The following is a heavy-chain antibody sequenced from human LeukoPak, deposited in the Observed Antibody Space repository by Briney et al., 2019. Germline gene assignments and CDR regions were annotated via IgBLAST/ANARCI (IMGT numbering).Heavy chain of an antibody. Sequence: SETLSLTCTVSGGSISSYYWSWIRQPPGKGLEWIGYIYYSGSTNYNPSLKSRVTISVDTSKNQYSLKLSSVTAADTAVYYCARVKSSWGQVVWNFWGQGTLVTVSS. J-gene: IGHJ4*02. CDR2: IYYSGST. V-gene: IGHV4-59*01. D-gene: IGHD2-15*01. CDR3: ARVKSSWGQVVWNF. CDR1: GGSISSYY.